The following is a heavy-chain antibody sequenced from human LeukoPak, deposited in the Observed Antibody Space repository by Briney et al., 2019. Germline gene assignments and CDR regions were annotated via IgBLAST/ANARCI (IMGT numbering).Heavy chain of an antibody. Sequence: SETLSLTCAVYGGSFSGYYWSWIRQPAGKGLEWIGRIYTSGSTHYNPSLKSRVTISVDTSKNQFSLKLSSVTAADTAVYYCARSSGYDFIVYYFDYWGQGTLVTVSS. D-gene: IGHD5-12*01. J-gene: IGHJ4*02. CDR2: IYTSGST. CDR1: GGSFSGYY. V-gene: IGHV4-59*10. CDR3: ARSSGYDFIVYYFDY.